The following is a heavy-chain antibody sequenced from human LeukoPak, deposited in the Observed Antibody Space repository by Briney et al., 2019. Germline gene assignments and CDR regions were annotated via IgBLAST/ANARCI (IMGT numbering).Heavy chain of an antibody. CDR1: GGSISSYY. CDR2: IYYSGST. V-gene: IGHV4-59*01. CDR3: ARGDIVLMVYAATIDAFDI. Sequence: PSETQSLTCTVSGGSISSYYWSWIRQPPGKGLEWIGYIYYSGSTNYNPSLKSRVTISVDTSKNQFSLKLSSVTAADTAVYYCARGDIVLMVYAATIDAFDIWGQGTMVTVSS. D-gene: IGHD2-8*01. J-gene: IGHJ3*02.